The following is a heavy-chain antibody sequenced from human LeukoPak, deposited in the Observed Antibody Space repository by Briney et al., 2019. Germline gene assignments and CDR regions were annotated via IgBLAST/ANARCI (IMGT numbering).Heavy chain of an antibody. V-gene: IGHV4-59*01. D-gene: IGHD1-1*01. CDR1: GDSISPYY. CDR3: ARVGDWNDLVY. Sequence: SYTLSLTCTFAGDSISPYYWSWIRQTPGKGLEWIGYILYSGTTTNYNPSLKSLVTISVDTSKNQFSLKLSSVTAADTAVYYCARVGDWNDLVYWGQGTLVTVSS. CDR2: ILYSGTT. J-gene: IGHJ4*02.